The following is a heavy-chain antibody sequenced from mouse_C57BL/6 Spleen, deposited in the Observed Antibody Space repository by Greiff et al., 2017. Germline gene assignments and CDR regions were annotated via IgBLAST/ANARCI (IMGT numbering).Heavy chain of an antibody. V-gene: IGHV1-15*01. CDR1: GYTFTDYE. CDR3: TRPYYPTTGCWFAY. J-gene: IGHJ3*01. D-gene: IGHD1-1*01. Sequence: QVQLKESGAELVRPGASVTLSCKASGYTFTDYEMHWVKQTPVHGLEWIGAIDPETGGTAYNQKFKGKAILTADKSSSTAYMELRSLTSEGSAVYYCTRPYYPTTGCWFAYWGQGTLVTVSA. CDR2: IDPETGGT.